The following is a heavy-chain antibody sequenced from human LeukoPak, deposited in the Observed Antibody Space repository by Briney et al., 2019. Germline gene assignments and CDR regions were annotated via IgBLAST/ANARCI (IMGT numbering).Heavy chain of an antibody. V-gene: IGHV3-13*01. CDR2: IGTAGDT. J-gene: IGHJ5*02. Sequence: GGSLRLSCAASGFTFSSYDMPWVRQATGKGLEWVSAIGTAGDTYYPGSVKGRFTISRENAKNSLYLQMNSLRAGDTAVYYCARGIYGSGDNWFDPWGQGTLVTVSS. CDR1: GFTFSSYD. CDR3: ARGIYGSGDNWFDP. D-gene: IGHD3-10*01.